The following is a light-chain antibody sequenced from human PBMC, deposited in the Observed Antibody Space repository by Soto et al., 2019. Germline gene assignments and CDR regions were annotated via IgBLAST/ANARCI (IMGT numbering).Light chain of an antibody. CDR1: QSISSY. CDR2: AAS. J-gene: IGKJ1*01. V-gene: IGKV1-39*01. CDR3: QQSYSTPVK. Sequence: DIQMTQSPSSLSASVGDRVTITCRASQSISSYLNWYQQKPGKAPKLLIYAASSLQSGVPSRFSGSGSGTDFTLPISSLQPEDFATYYCQQSYSTPVKFGQGTKVEIK.